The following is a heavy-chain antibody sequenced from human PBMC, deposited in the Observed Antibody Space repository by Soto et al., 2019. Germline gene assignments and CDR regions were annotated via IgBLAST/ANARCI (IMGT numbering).Heavy chain of an antibody. Sequence: GASVKVSCKASGYTFTGYYMHWVRQAPGQGLEWMGWINPNSGNTNYAQKLQGRVTMTTDTSTSTAYMELRSLRSDDTAVYYCARDGTPGDYWGQGTLVTVSS. J-gene: IGHJ4*02. CDR3: ARDGTPGDY. D-gene: IGHD1-1*01. V-gene: IGHV1-18*04. CDR1: GYTFTGYY. CDR2: INPNSGNT.